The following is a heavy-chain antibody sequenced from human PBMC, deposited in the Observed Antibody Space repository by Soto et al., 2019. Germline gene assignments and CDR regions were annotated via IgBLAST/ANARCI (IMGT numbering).Heavy chain of an antibody. CDR2: IYYSGIT. V-gene: IGHV4-39*01. CDR1: GGSITSSHYY. J-gene: IGHJ4*02. CDR3: ARRHSSSYYGSLSFDN. D-gene: IGHD6-13*01. Sequence: QLQLQESGPGLVKPSETLSLTCSVSGGSITSSHYYWGWIRQPPGKGLEWVGSIYYSGITYYNPSLRSRVTIFVDMSKNQFSLKVSSVTAADTAVYYCARRHSSSYYGSLSFDNWGQGILVTVSS.